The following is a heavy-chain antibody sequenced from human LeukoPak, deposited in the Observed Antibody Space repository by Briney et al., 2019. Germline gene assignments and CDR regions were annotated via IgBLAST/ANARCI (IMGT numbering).Heavy chain of an antibody. CDR3: ARKDSSSFFDY. J-gene: IGHJ4*02. CDR1: GGSFSGYY. D-gene: IGHD6-6*01. Sequence: SETLSLTCAVYGGSFSGYYWSWIRQPPGKGLEWIGEINHSGSTNYNPSLKSRVTISVDTSKNPFSLKLSSVTAADTAVYYCARKDSSSFFDYWGQGTLVTVSS. CDR2: INHSGST. V-gene: IGHV4-34*01.